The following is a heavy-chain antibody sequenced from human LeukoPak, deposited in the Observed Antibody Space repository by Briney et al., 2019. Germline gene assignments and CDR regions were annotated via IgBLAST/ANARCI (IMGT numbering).Heavy chain of an antibody. V-gene: IGHV1-18*01. D-gene: IGHD3-9*01. CDR1: GYTFTSYG. J-gene: IGHJ6*03. Sequence: GASVKVSCKASGYTFTSYGISWVRQAPGQGLEWMGWISAYNGNTNYAQKLQGRVTMTTDTSTSTAYMELRSLRSDDTAVYYCARAPPRYFDWSLRYYYYMDVWGKGTTVTVSS. CDR3: ARAPPRYFDWSLRYYYYMDV. CDR2: ISAYNGNT.